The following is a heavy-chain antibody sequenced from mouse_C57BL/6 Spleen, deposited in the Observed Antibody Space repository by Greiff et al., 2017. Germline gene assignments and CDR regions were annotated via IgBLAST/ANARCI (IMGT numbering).Heavy chain of an antibody. Sequence: EVQLQQSGPELVKPGASVKISCKASGYTFTDYYMNWVKQSHGKSLEWIGDINPNNGGTSYNQKFKGKATLTVDKSSSTAYMELRSLTSEDSAVYYCARGSSYWGTGTTVTVSS. D-gene: IGHD1-1*01. CDR1: GYTFTDYY. CDR2: INPNNGGT. CDR3: ARGSSY. V-gene: IGHV1-26*01. J-gene: IGHJ1*03.